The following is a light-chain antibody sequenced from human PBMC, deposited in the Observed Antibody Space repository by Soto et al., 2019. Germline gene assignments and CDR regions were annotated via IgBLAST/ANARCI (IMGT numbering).Light chain of an antibody. CDR3: QQTYTIPFA. V-gene: IGKV1-39*01. Sequence: DMQMTQSPSSLSASVGDRVTITCRPSQTIDNYLNWYQHKPGKAPKLLIYGASTSQSGVSSRFTGSASGTDFTLTIDNLQAEDFATYYCQQTYTIPFAFGQGTKLEI. J-gene: IGKJ2*01. CDR1: QTIDNY. CDR2: GAS.